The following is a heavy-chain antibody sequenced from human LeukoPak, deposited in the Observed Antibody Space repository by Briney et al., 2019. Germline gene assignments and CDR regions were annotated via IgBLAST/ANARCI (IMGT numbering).Heavy chain of an antibody. Sequence: GGSLRLSCAASGLTFSDYYMSWIRQAPGKGLEWVSYISSSSGYTKYADSVKGRFTISRDNAKNLLYLQMNSLRAEDTAVYYCASHGGHDYFDYWGQGTLVTVSS. J-gene: IGHJ4*02. V-gene: IGHV3-11*06. CDR2: ISSSSGYT. CDR1: GLTFSDYY. D-gene: IGHD5-12*01. CDR3: ASHGGHDYFDY.